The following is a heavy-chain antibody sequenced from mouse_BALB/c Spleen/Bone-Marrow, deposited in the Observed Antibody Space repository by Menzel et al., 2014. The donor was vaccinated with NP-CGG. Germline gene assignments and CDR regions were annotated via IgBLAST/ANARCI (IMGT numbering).Heavy chain of an antibody. CDR3: ARYDYGWYFYV. V-gene: IGHV14-3*02. J-gene: IGHJ1*01. Sequence: DVKLPESGAELVKPGASVKLSCTVSGFNIKDTYMHWVKLRPEQGLEWIGRIDPANGNTKYDPKFQGKATITADTSSNTAYLQLSSLTSEDTAVYYCARYDYGWYFYVWGAGTTVTVSS. CDR1: GFNIKDTY. D-gene: IGHD1-1*01. CDR2: IDPANGNT.